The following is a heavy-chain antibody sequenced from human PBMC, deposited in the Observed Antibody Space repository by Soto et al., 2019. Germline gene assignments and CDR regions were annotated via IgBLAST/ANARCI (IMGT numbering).Heavy chain of an antibody. V-gene: IGHV1-69*08. CDR3: ARDVDILTGYAFDD. CDR1: GGTFSSYT. J-gene: IGHJ4*02. CDR2: IIPILGIA. Sequence: QVQLVQSGAEVKKPGSSVKVSCKASGGTFSSYTISWVRQAPGQGLEWMGRIIPILGIANYAQKFQGRVTITADKSTSTAYMELSSLRSEDTAVYYCARDVDILTGYAFDDWDQGTLVTVSS. D-gene: IGHD3-9*01.